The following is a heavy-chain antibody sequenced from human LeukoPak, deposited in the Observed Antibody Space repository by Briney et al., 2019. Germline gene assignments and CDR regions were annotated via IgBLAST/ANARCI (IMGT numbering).Heavy chain of an antibody. CDR2: IYYSGST. J-gene: IGHJ4*02. V-gene: IGHV4-59*06. Sequence: KPSETLSLTCTVSGGSISSYYWSWIRQPAGKGLEWIGYIYYSGSTYYNPSLKSRVTISVDTSKNQFSLKLSSVTAADTAVYYCARESVAGSPQYYFDYWGQGTLVTVSS. CDR1: GGSISSYY. CDR3: ARESVAGSPQYYFDY. D-gene: IGHD6-19*01.